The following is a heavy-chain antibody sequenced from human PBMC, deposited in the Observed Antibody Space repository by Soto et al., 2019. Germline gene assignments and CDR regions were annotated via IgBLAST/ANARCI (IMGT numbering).Heavy chain of an antibody. J-gene: IGHJ3*02. D-gene: IGHD3-10*01. CDR1: GFTFSSYS. Sequence: EVQLVESGGGLVQPGGSLRLSCAASGFTFSSYSMNWVRQAPGKGLEWVSYISSSSSTIYYADSVKGRFTISRDNAKNSLYLQMNSLRAEDTAVYYCARGEYGSGSYYAFDIWGQGTMVTVSS. CDR3: ARGEYGSGSYYAFDI. CDR2: ISSSSSTI. V-gene: IGHV3-48*01.